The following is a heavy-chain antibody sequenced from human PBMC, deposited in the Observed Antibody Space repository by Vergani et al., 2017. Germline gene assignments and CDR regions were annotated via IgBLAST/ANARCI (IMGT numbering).Heavy chain of an antibody. J-gene: IGHJ3*02. CDR2: ISAYNGNT. V-gene: IGHV1-18*01. D-gene: IGHD5-18*01. Sequence: QVQLVQSGAEVKKPGSSVKVSCKASGGTFSSYAISWVRQAPGQGLEWMGWISAYNGNTNYAQKLQGRVTMTTDTSTSTAYMELRSLRSDDTAVYYCARDGIQLWLRGDDAFDIWGQGTMVTVSS. CDR1: GGTFSSYA. CDR3: ARDGIQLWLRGDDAFDI.